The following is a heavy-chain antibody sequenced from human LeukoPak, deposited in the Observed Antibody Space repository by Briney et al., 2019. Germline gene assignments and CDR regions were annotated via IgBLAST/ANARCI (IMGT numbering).Heavy chain of an antibody. CDR3: ARGDRIAVAGTGPPFDY. V-gene: IGHV1-18*01. J-gene: IGHJ4*02. CDR2: TSAYNGNT. CDR1: GYTFSSYG. Sequence: ASVKVSCKASGYTFSSYGISWVRQAPGQGLEWMGWTSAYNGNTNYAQKLQGRVTMTTDTSTSTAYMELRSLRSDDTAVYYCARGDRIAVAGTGPPFDYWGQGTLVTVSS. D-gene: IGHD6-19*01.